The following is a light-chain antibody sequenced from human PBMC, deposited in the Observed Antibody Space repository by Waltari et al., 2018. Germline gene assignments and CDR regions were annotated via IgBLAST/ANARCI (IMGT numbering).Light chain of an antibody. CDR1: QSISRY. V-gene: IGKV1-39*01. CDR2: AAS. Sequence: DIRMTQSPSSLSASLGDRVNITCRASQSISRYLNWYKQKPGKAPKLLIYAASILQSGVPSRFSASGSGTDFTLTISTLQPEDFATYYCQQTNSSPYTFGQGTKLEIK. CDR3: QQTNSSPYT. J-gene: IGKJ2*01.